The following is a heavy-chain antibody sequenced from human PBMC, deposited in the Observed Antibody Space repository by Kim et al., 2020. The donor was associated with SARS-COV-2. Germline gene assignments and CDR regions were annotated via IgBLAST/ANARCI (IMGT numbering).Heavy chain of an antibody. D-gene: IGHD2-15*01. CDR3: ARYISATRAFDI. Sequence: SQTLSLTCALSGDSVSSNSAAWNWMRQSPSRGLEWLGRTYYRSKWSYDYAVSVKSRVTINPDTSKNQFSLQLNSVTSEDTAVYYCARYISATRAFDIWGQGTMVTVSS. V-gene: IGHV6-1*01. CDR1: GDSVSSNSAA. CDR2: TYYRSKWSY. J-gene: IGHJ3*02.